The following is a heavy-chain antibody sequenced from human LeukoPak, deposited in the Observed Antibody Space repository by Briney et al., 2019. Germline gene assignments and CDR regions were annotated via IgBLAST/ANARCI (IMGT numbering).Heavy chain of an antibody. CDR1: GGSFSGYY. V-gene: IGHV4-34*01. CDR2: INHSGST. J-gene: IGHJ3*02. CDR3: ARHPMITFGGVIVNRAFDI. D-gene: IGHD3-16*02. Sequence: SETLSLTCAVYGGSFSGYYWSWIRQPPGKGLEWIGEINHSGSTNYNPSLKSRVTISVDTSKNQFSLKLSSVTAADTAVYYCARHPMITFGGVIVNRAFDIWGQGTMVTVSS.